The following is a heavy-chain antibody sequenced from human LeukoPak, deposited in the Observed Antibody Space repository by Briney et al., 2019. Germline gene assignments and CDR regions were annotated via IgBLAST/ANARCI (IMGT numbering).Heavy chain of an antibody. CDR2: ISGSGGST. CDR1: GFTFSGYA. D-gene: IGHD3-22*01. Sequence: GGSLRLSCAASGFTFSGYAMAWVRQAPGKGLEWVSEISGSGGSTYYADSVKGRFTISRDNSKNTLYLQMNSLRAEDTAVYYCAKSTTGSSGYYAVDYWGQGTLVTVSS. J-gene: IGHJ4*02. CDR3: AKSTTGSSGYYAVDY. V-gene: IGHV3-23*01.